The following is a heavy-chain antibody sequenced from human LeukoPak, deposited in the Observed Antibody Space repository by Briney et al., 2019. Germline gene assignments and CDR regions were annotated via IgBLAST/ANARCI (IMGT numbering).Heavy chain of an antibody. CDR3: AREGIAVADTYYYYYMDV. J-gene: IGHJ6*03. CDR2: MYIGGRT. Sequence: SETLTLTGTVTGTSNRSGSYYWNWIRQAAGKGLEWIGRMYIGGRTTYNPSLKSRVTISLETTENQFSLRLRSVTAADTAVYYCAREGIAVADTYYYYYMDVWGKGTWVTVSS. CDR1: GTSNRSGSYY. V-gene: IGHV4-61*02. D-gene: IGHD6-19*01.